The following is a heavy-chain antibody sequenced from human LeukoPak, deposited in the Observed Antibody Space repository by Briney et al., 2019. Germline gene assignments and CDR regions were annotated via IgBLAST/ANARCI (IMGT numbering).Heavy chain of an antibody. CDR2: ISSSGSTI. J-gene: IGHJ4*02. CDR1: GFTFSSYE. Sequence: GGSLRLSCAASGFTFSSYEMNWVRQAPGKGLEGVSYISSSGSTIYYADSVKGRFTISRDNAKNSLYLQMNSLRAEDTAVYYCARALRAVRGYYFDYWGQGTLVTVSS. CDR3: ARALRAVRGYYFDY. D-gene: IGHD3-10*01. V-gene: IGHV3-48*03.